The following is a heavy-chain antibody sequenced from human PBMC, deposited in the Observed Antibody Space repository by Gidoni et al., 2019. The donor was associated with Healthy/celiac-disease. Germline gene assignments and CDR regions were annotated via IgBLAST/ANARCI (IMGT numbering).Heavy chain of an antibody. J-gene: IGHJ4*02. V-gene: IGHV3-21*01. D-gene: IGHD2-15*01. CDR2: ISSSSSYI. Sequence: EVQLVESGGGLVKPGGSLRLSCAASGFTFSSYSMNWVRQAPGKGLEWVSSISSSSSYIYYEDSVKGRFTISRDNAKNSLYLQMNSLRAEDTAVYYCARDPLGYCSGGSCYETIDYWGQGTLVTVSS. CDR1: GFTFSSYS. CDR3: ARDPLGYCSGGSCYETIDY.